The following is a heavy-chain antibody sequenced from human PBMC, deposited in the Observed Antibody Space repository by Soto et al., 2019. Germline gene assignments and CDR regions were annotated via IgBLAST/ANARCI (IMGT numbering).Heavy chain of an antibody. CDR2: INAGNGNT. V-gene: IGHV1-3*01. D-gene: IGHD2-15*01. CDR3: ARPLGDIVGFDY. CDR1: GYTFTSYA. J-gene: IGHJ4*02. Sequence: ASVKVSCKASGYTFTSYAMHWVRQAPGQRLEWMGWINAGNGNTKYSQKFQGRVTITRDTSASTAYMELSSLRAEDTAVYYCARPLGDIVGFDYWGQGTLVTVSS.